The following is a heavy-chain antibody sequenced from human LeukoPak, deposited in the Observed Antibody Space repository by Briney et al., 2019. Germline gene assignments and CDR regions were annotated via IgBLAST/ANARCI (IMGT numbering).Heavy chain of an antibody. CDR2: ISYIGST. D-gene: IGHD3-22*01. CDR3: ASDSISMNAFDA. V-gene: IGHV4-59*11. J-gene: IGHJ3*01. CDR1: GGSFTTHY. Sequence: SETLSLTCTVSGGSFTTHYWSWIRQPPGRGLEWVGYISYIGSTNYNPSLKSRVTISIDTSKNEVSLMLTSVTAADTAVYYCASDSISMNAFDAWGQGTMVTVSS.